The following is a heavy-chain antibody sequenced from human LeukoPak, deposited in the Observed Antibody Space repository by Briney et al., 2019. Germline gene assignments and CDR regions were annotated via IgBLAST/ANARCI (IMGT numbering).Heavy chain of an antibody. CDR3: ARDDRDGNNYFAN. CDR2: IKEDGSEK. Sequence: GGSLGLSCAASGFSFSSYWMTWVRQAPGKGLEWVANIKEDGSEKYYVDSVKGRFTISRDNAKNSLYLQMNSLRAEDSAVYYCARDDRDGNNYFANWGQGTLVTVSS. J-gene: IGHJ4*02. D-gene: IGHD5-24*01. CDR1: GFSFSSYW. V-gene: IGHV3-7*04.